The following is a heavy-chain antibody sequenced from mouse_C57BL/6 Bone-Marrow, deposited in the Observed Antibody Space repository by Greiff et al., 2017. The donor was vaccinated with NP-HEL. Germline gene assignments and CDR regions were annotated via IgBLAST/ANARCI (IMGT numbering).Heavy chain of an antibody. V-gene: IGHV2-6-1*01. CDR2: IWSDGST. CDR1: GFSLTSYG. CDR3: ARQDIYYYGSSYDYYAMDY. D-gene: IGHD1-1*01. J-gene: IGHJ4*01. Sequence: VQLQESGPGLVAPSQSLSITCTVSGFSLTSYGVHWVRQPPGKGLEWLVVIWSDGSTTYNSALKSRLSISKDNSKSQVFLKMNSLQTDDTAMYYCARQDIYYYGSSYDYYAMDYWGQGTSVTVSS.